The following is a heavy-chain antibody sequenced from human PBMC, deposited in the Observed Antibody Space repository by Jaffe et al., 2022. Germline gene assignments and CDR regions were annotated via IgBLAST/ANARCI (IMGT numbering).Heavy chain of an antibody. CDR1: GFTFSSYW. V-gene: IGHV3-7*01. CDR3: ARDENSNSYYYYYYMDV. D-gene: IGHD4-4*01. J-gene: IGHJ6*03. Sequence: EVQLVESGGGLVQPGGSLRLSCAASGFTFSSYWMSWVRQAPGKGLEWVANIKQDGSEKYYVDSVKGRFTISRDNAKNSLYLQMNSLRAEDTAVYYCARDENSNSYYYYYYMDVWGKGTTVTVSS. CDR2: IKQDGSEK.